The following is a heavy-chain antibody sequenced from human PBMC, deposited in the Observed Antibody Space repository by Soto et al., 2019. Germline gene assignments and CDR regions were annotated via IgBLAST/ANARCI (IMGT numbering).Heavy chain of an antibody. J-gene: IGHJ5*01. V-gene: IGHV4-4*02. CDR2: IYHTGST. D-gene: IGHD5-18*01. Sequence: KPSETLSLTCAVSGGSISSSNWWTWVRQPPGMGLEWIGEIYHTGSTNYNPSLKSRVTISLDKSKNQFSLKLSSVTAADTAVYYCARYIQWLDPWGQGTLVTVSS. CDR1: GGSISSSNW. CDR3: ARYIQWLDP.